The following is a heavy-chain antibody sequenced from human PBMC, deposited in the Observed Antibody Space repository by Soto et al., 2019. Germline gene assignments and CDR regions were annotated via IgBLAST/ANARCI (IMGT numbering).Heavy chain of an antibody. Sequence: SETLSLTCTVSGVSVSRDYQWIWIRQPPGKGLEWIGHISYSGSPYYHPSLRSRLSISVDTSKNQFSLKVKSITAADTAVYYCARAWDFWGQGTLVTVSS. CDR1: GVSVSRDYQ. V-gene: IGHV4-30-4*01. CDR2: ISYSGSP. CDR3: ARAWDF. J-gene: IGHJ1*01. D-gene: IGHD1-26*01.